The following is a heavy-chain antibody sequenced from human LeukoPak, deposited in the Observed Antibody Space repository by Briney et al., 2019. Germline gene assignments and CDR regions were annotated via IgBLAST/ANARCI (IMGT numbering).Heavy chain of an antibody. CDR3: ARGRHSNYASTWAFDP. D-gene: IGHD4-11*01. V-gene: IGHV1-8*03. CDR2: MNPNSGNT. J-gene: IGHJ5*02. CDR1: GYTFTSYD. Sequence: ASVKVSCKASGYTFTSYDINWVRQATGQGLEWMGWMNPNSGNTGYAQKFQGRVTITRNTPISTAYMELSSLRSEDTAVYYCARGRHSNYASTWAFDPWGQGTLVTVSS.